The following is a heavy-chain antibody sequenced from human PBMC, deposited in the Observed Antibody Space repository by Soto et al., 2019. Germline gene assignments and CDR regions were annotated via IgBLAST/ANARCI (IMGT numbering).Heavy chain of an antibody. CDR2: INHSGGT. CDR3: ARATYGSGTYDYFDF. J-gene: IGHJ4*02. Sequence: SETLSLTCAVYGGSFSGYYWSWIRQPPGKGLEWIGEINHSGGTNYNPSLKSRVTISVDTSKNHFSLKLSSVTAADTAVYYCARATYGSGTYDYFDFWGRGTLVT. CDR1: GGSFSGYY. D-gene: IGHD3-10*01. V-gene: IGHV4-34*01.